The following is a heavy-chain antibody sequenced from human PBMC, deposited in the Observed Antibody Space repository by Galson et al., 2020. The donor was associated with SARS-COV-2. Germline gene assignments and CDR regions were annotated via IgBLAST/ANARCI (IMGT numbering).Heavy chain of an antibody. J-gene: IGHJ4*02. CDR2: IYPGGNT. CDR3: ARDYYGSSGSDRGGGY. D-gene: IGHD3-22*01. CDR1: GFTVSSNY. Sequence: TGGSLRLSCAASGFTVSSNYMTWVRQVLGKGLEWVSVIYPGGNTFYADSVKGRLTIYRDNSKNTLYLQMNRLRAEDTAVYYCARDYYGSSGSDRGGGYWGQGTLVTVSS. V-gene: IGHV3-66*01.